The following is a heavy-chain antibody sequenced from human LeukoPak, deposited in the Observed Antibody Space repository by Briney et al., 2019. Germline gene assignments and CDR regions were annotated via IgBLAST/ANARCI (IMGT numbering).Heavy chain of an antibody. V-gene: IGHV3-30*02. Sequence: GGSLRLSCAASGFTFSNYGMHWVRQAPGKGLEWVAFIRYDGSNKYYADSVKGRFTISRDNSKNTLYLQMNSLRAEDTAVYYCAKDRMDYYDSSDFGDWGQGTLVTVSS. D-gene: IGHD3-22*01. J-gene: IGHJ4*02. CDR1: GFTFSNYG. CDR2: IRYDGSNK. CDR3: AKDRMDYYDSSDFGD.